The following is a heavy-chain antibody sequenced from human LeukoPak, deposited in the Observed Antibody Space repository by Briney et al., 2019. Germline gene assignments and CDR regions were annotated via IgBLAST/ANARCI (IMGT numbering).Heavy chain of an antibody. CDR2: INPNSGGT. J-gene: IGHJ4*02. V-gene: IGHV1-2*02. CDR1: GYTFTGYY. D-gene: IGHD2-21*02. CDR3: ARAVTVVTAIHD. Sequence: ASVKVSCKASGYTFTGYYMHWVRQAPGQGLEWMGWINPNSGGTNYAQKFQGRVTMTRDTSISTAYMELSRLRSDDTAVYYCARAVTVVTAIHDWGQGTLVTVSS.